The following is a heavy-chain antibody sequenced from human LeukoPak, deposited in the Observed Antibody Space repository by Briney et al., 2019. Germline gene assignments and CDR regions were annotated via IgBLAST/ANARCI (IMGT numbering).Heavy chain of an antibody. CDR1: GFTFSSYA. D-gene: IGHD6-13*01. V-gene: IGHV3-23*01. Sequence: GGSLRLSCAASGFTFSSYAMSWVRQAPGKGLEWVSAISGSGGSTYYADSVKGRFTISRDNSKNTLYLQMNSLRAEDTAVYYCAKDGYSSSWYRGKYFDYWGQGTLVTVSS. J-gene: IGHJ4*02. CDR3: AKDGYSSSWYRGKYFDY. CDR2: ISGSGGST.